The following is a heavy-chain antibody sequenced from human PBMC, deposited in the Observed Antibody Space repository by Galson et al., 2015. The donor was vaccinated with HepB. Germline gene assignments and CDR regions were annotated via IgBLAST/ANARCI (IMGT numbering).Heavy chain of an antibody. Sequence: SLRLSCAGSGFIFSTYSMNWVRQAPGEGLEWVSYIRSRSRTIYYADSVKGRFTISRDNAKNSLYLQMNSLRDEDTAVYYCARDYGGPDCGSPSCYNDYYYYGMDVWGQGTTVTVSS. CDR3: ARDYGGPDCGSPSCYNDYYYYGMDV. J-gene: IGHJ6*01. CDR2: IRSRSRTI. CDR1: GFIFSTYS. V-gene: IGHV3-48*02. D-gene: IGHD2-2*02.